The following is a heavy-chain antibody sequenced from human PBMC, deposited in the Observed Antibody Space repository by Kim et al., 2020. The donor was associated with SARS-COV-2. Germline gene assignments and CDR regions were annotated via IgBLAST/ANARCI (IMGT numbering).Heavy chain of an antibody. J-gene: IGHJ4*02. CDR1: GFTFSDYY. CDR2: ISSSSSYT. Sequence: GGSLRLSCAASGFTFSDYYMSWIRQAPGKGLEWVSYISSSSSYTNYADSVKGRFTISRDNAKNSLYLQMNSLRAEDTAVYYCARTGYCSSTSCQGYFDYWGQGTLVTVSS. CDR3: ARTGYCSSTSCQGYFDY. V-gene: IGHV3-11*03. D-gene: IGHD2-2*01.